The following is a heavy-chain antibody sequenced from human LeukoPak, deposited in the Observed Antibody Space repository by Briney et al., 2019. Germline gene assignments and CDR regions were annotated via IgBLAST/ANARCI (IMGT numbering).Heavy chain of an antibody. V-gene: IGHV4-38-2*02. CDR1: GYSISSGYY. D-gene: IGHD3-10*01. J-gene: IGHJ6*03. CDR3: ARDRVVRGFNYYYYYMDV. Sequence: SETLSLTCTVSGYSISSGYYWGWIRQPPGKGLEWIGSIYHSGSTYYNPSLKSRVTISVDTSKNQFSLKLSSVTAADTAVYYCARDRVVRGFNYYYYYMDVWGKGTTVTISS. CDR2: IYHSGST.